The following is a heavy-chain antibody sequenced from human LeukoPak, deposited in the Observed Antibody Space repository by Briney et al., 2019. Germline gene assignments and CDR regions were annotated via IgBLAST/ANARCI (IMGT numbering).Heavy chain of an antibody. CDR2: IYYSGST. J-gene: IGHJ5*02. CDR3: ARVEAAARGWFDP. Sequence: SETLSLTCTVSGGSISSGDYYWSWIRQPPGKGLEWNGYIYYSGSTNYNPSLKSRVTISVDTSKNQFSLKLSSVTAADTAVYYCARVEAAARGWFDPWGQGTLVTVSS. CDR1: GGSISSGDYY. V-gene: IGHV4-61*08. D-gene: IGHD6-13*01.